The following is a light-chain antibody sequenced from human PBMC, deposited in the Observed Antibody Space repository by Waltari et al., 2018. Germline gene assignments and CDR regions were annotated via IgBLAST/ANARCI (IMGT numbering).Light chain of an antibody. J-gene: IGLJ2*01. V-gene: IGLV2-23*02. CDR1: SSDVGSYNL. CDR3: CSYAGSSILI. CDR2: EVT. Sequence: QSALTQPASVSGSPGQSITISCTGTSSDVGSYNLVSWYQHHPGKAPKPMIYEVTKRPSGGSNRFSGSKSGNTASLTISGLQAEDEADYYCCSYAGSSILIFGGGTKLTVL.